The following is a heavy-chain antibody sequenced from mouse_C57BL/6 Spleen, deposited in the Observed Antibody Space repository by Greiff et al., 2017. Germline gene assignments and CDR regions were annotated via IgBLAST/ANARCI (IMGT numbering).Heavy chain of an antibody. CDR3: ARGDGYDLYAMDY. J-gene: IGHJ4*01. D-gene: IGHD2-2*01. V-gene: IGHV5-17*01. CDR1: GFTFSDYG. Sequence: VQLQESGGGLVKPGGSLKLSCAASGFTFSDYGMHWVRQAPEKGLEWVAYISSGSSTIYYADTVKGRFTISRDNAKNTLFLQMTSLRSEDTAMYYGARGDGYDLYAMDYWGQGTSVTVSS. CDR2: ISSGSSTI.